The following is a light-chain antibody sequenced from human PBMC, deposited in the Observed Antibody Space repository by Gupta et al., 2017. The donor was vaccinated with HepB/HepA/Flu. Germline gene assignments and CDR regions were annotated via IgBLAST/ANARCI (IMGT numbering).Light chain of an antibody. CDR2: DAS. Sequence: EIVLTQSPATLSLSPGERATLSCRASQSVSDSLAWYQQNPGQAPRLLIYDASNRATGIPARFSGSGSGTDFTLTISSLEPEDFAVYYCQQRTQGAYIFGQGTKLETK. V-gene: IGKV3-11*01. CDR3: QQRTQGAYI. CDR1: QSVSDS. J-gene: IGKJ2*01.